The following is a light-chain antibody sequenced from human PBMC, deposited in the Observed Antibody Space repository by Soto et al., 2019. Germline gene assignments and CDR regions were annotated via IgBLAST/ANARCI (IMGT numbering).Light chain of an antibody. CDR2: EAS. CDR1: QSVTAR. Sequence: IQMTQPPSTLSASVGDRVTITCRATQSVTARLAWYQQKPGKAPKLLISEASSLDSRLPSRFSGSGSGTEYVLTITSMQPEDFATYYCQQYDTYSTVGGGNTVESK. CDR3: QQYDTYST. J-gene: IGKJ4*01. V-gene: IGKV1-5*01.